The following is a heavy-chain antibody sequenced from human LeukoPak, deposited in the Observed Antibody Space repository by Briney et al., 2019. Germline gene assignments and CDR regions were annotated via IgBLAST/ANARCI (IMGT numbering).Heavy chain of an antibody. D-gene: IGHD6-19*01. J-gene: IGHJ4*02. CDR2: IWYDGSNK. CDR1: GFTVSSNY. CDR3: ARAFSSGNDY. V-gene: IGHV3-33*08. Sequence: RGSLRLSCAASGFTVSSNYMSWVRQAPGKGLEWVAVIWYDGSNKYYADSVKGRFTISRDNSKNTLYLQMNSLRAEDTAVYYCARAFSSGNDYWGQGTLVTVSS.